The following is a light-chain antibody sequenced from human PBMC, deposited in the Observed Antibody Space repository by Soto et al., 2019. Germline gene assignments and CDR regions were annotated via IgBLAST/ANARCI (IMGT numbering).Light chain of an antibody. J-gene: IGKJ5*01. Sequence: DIVLTQSPGTLSLSPGERATLSCRASQSVSNIYIAWYQQKPGQAPRVLIYGASRRATGIPDRFSGSGSGTDFTLTISRLEPEDYAVYYCQQYDVSPPITFGQGTRLEN. V-gene: IGKV3-20*01. CDR1: QSVSNIY. CDR3: QQYDVSPPIT. CDR2: GAS.